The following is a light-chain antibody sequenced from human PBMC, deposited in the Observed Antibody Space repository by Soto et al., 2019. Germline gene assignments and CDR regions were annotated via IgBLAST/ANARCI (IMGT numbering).Light chain of an antibody. CDR1: QDIRNH. CDR2: DVS. V-gene: IGKV1-33*01. CDR3: QHYDDLVT. J-gene: IGKJ4*01. Sequence: DIQMTQSPSSLSASAGDRVIITCQASQDIRNHVNWYQQKPGKAPKLLIYDVSNLATGVPPRFSGGGSGTDFTLTISSLQPEDIATYYCQHYDDLVTFGGGTKVEIK.